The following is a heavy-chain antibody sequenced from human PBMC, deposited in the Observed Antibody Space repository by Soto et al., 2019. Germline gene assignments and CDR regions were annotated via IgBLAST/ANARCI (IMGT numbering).Heavy chain of an antibody. CDR1: GFTFSSYT. CDR2: ISSGGRYI. V-gene: IGHV3-21*01. Sequence: EVQMVESGGGLVKPGGSLSLTCRTFGFTFSSYTMNWVRQAPGKGLEWVSSISSGGRYIYYSASMKGRFTISRDNTNNSIYLQMTSLRGEDSAVYYCARDPRAIVGATGGEYWGPGTRVTVSS. J-gene: IGHJ4*02. D-gene: IGHD1-26*01. CDR3: ARDPRAIVGATGGEY.